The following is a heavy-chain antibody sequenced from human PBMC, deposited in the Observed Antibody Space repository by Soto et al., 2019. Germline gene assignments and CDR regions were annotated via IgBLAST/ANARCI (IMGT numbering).Heavy chain of an antibody. CDR3: ASHYDLWSGYLSPVDY. J-gene: IGHJ4*02. CDR2: IDTSSTKI. CDR1: GYTFSDYC. Sequence: WGSLRLSCAASGYTFSDYCLSWIRQAPGKGLEWISYIDTSSTKIYYADSVKGRFTISRDNGKNSLFLEMNSLRVEDTAVYFCASHYDLWSGYLSPVDYWGQGTLVTVSP. V-gene: IGHV3-11*01. D-gene: IGHD3-3*01.